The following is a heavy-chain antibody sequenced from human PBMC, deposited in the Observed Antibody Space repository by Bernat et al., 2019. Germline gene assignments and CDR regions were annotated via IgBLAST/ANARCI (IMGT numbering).Heavy chain of an antibody. D-gene: IGHD3-3*01. J-gene: IGHJ3*02. CDR3: TTEDDCWSGFAFDI. V-gene: IGHV3-15*01. CDR2: IKSKTDGETT. CDR1: GFTFSNAW. Sequence: EVQLVESGGGLVKPGGSLRLSCAASGFTFSNAWMSWVRQAPGKGLEWVGRIKSKTDGETTDYAAPVEGRFTISRDDTKNTLYLQMNSLKTEDTAVYYCTTEDDCWSGFAFDIWGQGTMVTVSS.